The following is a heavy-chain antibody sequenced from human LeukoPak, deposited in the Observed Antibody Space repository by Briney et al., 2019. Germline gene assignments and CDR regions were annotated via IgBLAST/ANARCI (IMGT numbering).Heavy chain of an antibody. CDR3: ARERMGVNVLDI. V-gene: IGHV4-39*07. J-gene: IGHJ3*02. CDR1: GGSISSSSYY. D-gene: IGHD1-26*01. CDR2: IYYSGST. Sequence: SETLSLTCTVSGGSISSSSYYWGWIRQPPGKGLEWIGSIYYSGSTYYNPSLKSRVTISVDTSKNQFSLKLSSVTAADTAVYYCARERMGVNVLDIWGQGTMVTVSS.